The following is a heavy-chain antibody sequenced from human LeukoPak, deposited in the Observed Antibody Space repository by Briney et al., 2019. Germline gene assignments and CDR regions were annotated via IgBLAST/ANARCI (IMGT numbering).Heavy chain of an antibody. Sequence: GESLKISCKGSGYSFTSYWIGWVRQMPGKGLEWMGIIYPGDSDTRYSPSFQGQVTISADKSISTAYLQWSSLKASDTAMYYCARHNGYSRSLVWFDPWGQGTLVTVSS. CDR3: ARHNGYSRSLVWFDP. J-gene: IGHJ5*02. V-gene: IGHV5-51*01. CDR2: IYPGDSDT. CDR1: GYSFTSYW. D-gene: IGHD6-13*01.